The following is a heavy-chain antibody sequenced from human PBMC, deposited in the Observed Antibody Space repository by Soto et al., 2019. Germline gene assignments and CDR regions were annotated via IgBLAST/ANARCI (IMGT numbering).Heavy chain of an antibody. D-gene: IGHD2-2*01. V-gene: IGHV1-18*01. Sequence: QVQLVQSGAEVKKPGASVKVSCKASGYTFTSYGISWVRQAPGQGLEWMGWISAYNGNTNYAQKLQGRVTMTTDTSTSTAYMELRSLRSDDTAVYYCARSRYSTRHYYYYYMDVWGKGITVTVSS. CDR2: ISAYNGNT. J-gene: IGHJ6*03. CDR1: GYTFTSYG. CDR3: ARSRYSTRHYYYYYMDV.